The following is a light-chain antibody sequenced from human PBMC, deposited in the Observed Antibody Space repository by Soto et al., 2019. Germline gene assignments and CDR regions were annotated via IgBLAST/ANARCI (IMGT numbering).Light chain of an antibody. V-gene: IGLV2-14*01. CDR3: SSYTTGSTLYV. CDR1: SNDIGAYKY. CDR2: EVS. J-gene: IGLJ1*01. Sequence: QSALAQPAPVSGSPGQSMTISCTGSSNDIGAYKYVSWYQQYPGKAPKLIIFEVSNRPSGVSNRFSGSKSGSTASLTIAGLQAEDEADYHCSSYTTGSTLYVFGGGTKVTVL.